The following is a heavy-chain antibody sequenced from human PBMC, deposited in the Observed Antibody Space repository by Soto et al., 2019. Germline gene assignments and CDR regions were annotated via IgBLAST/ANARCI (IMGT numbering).Heavy chain of an antibody. CDR1: GYTFRSYG. CDR3: ARDWSRYYDNSGLIWFY. J-gene: IGHJ4*02. D-gene: IGHD3-22*01. V-gene: IGHV1-18*04. CDR2: ISAYNGDT. Sequence: ASVKVSCKASGYTFRSYGISWVRQAPGQGLEWVGWISAYNGDTHYAPKFQDRITLTTETSTDTAYMELRSLRLDDTAVYYCARDWSRYYDNSGLIWFYRGQGSLVTVSS.